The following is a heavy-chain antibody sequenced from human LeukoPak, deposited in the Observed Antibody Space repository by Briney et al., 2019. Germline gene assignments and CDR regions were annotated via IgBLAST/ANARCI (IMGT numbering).Heavy chain of an antibody. V-gene: IGHV3-30*18. D-gene: IGHD3-10*01. CDR1: GFTFANYA. J-gene: IGHJ4*02. Sequence: GGSLRLSCAASGFTFANYALHWVRQAPGKGLEWVAVISSDASNQYYADSVKGRFTISRDNSKNTLYLQMNSLRAEDTAVYYCAKRGSGSYSIDYWGQGTLVTVSS. CDR2: ISSDASNQ. CDR3: AKRGSGSYSIDY.